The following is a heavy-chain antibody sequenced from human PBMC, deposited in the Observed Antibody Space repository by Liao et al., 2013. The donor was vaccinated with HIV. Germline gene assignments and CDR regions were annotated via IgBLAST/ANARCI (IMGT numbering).Heavy chain of an antibody. CDR1: GGSISSYY. D-gene: IGHD5-18*01. CDR3: ARENGYNYGSYYYYYYMDV. CDR2: IYYSGST. Sequence: QVQLQQWGAGLLKPSETLSLTCAVYGGSISSYYWTWIRQPPGKGLEWIGYIYYSGSTNYNPSLKSRVTISLDTSKNQFSLKLSSVTAADTAVYYCARENGYNYGSYYYYYYMDVWGKGTTVTVSS. V-gene: IGHV4-59*01. J-gene: IGHJ6*03.